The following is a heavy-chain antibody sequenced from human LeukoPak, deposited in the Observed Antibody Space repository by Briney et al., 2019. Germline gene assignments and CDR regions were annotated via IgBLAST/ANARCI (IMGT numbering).Heavy chain of an antibody. V-gene: IGHV3-74*01. J-gene: IGHJ6*03. CDR1: GFTFTSYW. CDR3: ARVGYCSSTSCYAYYCMDV. Sequence: GGSLRLSCAASGFTFTSYWMHWVRQAPGKGLAWVSRINTDGSNTIYADSVKGRFTISRDNAKNTLYLQMNSLRAEDTAVYYCARVGYCSSTSCYAYYCMDVWGKGTTVTVSS. D-gene: IGHD2-2*01. CDR2: INTDGSNT.